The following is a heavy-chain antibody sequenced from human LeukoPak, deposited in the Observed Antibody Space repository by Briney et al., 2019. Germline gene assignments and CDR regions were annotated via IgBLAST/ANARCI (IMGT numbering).Heavy chain of an antibody. J-gene: IGHJ4*02. CDR3: AKSGDRYYYDSSGYFN. CDR1: GFTFSSYA. D-gene: IGHD3-22*01. CDR2: ISGSGGST. Sequence: GGSLRLSCAAPGFTFSSYAMSWVRQAPGKGLEWVSAISGSGGSTHYADSVKGRFTISRDNSENTLYLQMNSLRAEDTAVYYCAKSGDRYYYDSSGYFNWGQGTLVTVSS. V-gene: IGHV3-23*01.